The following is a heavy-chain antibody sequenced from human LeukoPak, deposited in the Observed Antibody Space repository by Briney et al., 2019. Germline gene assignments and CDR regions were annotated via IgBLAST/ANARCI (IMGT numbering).Heavy chain of an antibody. D-gene: IGHD1-26*01. CDR1: GFTFSTYN. CDR2: ITSSSSYI. J-gene: IGHJ4*02. Sequence: GGSLRLSCAASGFTFSTYNMNWVRQAPGKGLEWVSSITSSSSYIYYADSVKGRFTISRDNAKNSLYLQMNSLRAEDTAEYHCAVGGHLDYWGQGTLVTVSS. V-gene: IGHV3-21*06. CDR3: AVGGHLDY.